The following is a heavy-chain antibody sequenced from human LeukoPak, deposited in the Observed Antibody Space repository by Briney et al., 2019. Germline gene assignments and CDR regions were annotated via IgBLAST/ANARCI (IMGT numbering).Heavy chain of an antibody. CDR3: AREVGATLNFDY. CDR2: IIPIFGTA. J-gene: IGHJ4*02. Sequence: GSSVKVSCKATGGTFSSYAISWVRQAPGQGLEWMGGIIPIFGTANYAQKFQGRVTITADESTSTAYMELSSLRSEDTAVYYCAREVGATLNFDYWGQGTLVTVSS. V-gene: IGHV1-69*01. D-gene: IGHD1-26*01. CDR1: GGTFSSYA.